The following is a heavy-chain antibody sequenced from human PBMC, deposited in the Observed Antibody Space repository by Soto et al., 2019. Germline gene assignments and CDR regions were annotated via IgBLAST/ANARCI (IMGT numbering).Heavy chain of an antibody. CDR3: TRGIAARPY. D-gene: IGHD6-6*01. Sequence: PGGSLRLSCTASGLTFGDYAMSWVRQAPGKGLEWVGFIRSKAYGGTTEYAASVKGRFTISRDDSKSIAYLQMNSLKTEDTAVYYCTRGIAARPYWGQGTLVTVSS. CDR2: IRSKAYGGTT. V-gene: IGHV3-49*04. J-gene: IGHJ4*02. CDR1: GLTFGDYA.